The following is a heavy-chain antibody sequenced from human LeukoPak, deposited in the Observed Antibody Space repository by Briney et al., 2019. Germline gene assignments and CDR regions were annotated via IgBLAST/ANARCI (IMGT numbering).Heavy chain of an antibody. V-gene: IGHV3-53*01. CDR3: ARALMTTGDY. Sequence: GWSLRLSCAASEFTFSSYGMHWVRQAPGKGLEWVSVIYSGGSTYYADSVKGRFTISRDNSKNTLYLQMNSLRVEDTAVYYCARALMTTGDYWGQGTLVTVSS. D-gene: IGHD1-1*01. CDR2: IYSGGST. CDR1: EFTFSSYG. J-gene: IGHJ4*02.